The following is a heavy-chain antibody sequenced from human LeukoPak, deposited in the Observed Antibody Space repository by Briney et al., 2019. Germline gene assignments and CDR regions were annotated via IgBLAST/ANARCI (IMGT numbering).Heavy chain of an antibody. J-gene: IGHJ5*02. CDR1: GGSFSGYY. Sequence: SETLSLTCAVYGGSFSGYYWSWIRQPPGKGLEWIGYFYYTGNTYYNPSPKSRVTISLDTSKNQFSLKLTSVTAADTAVYYCARGLLSSDPKFDPWGQGILVTVSS. CDR2: FYYTGNT. D-gene: IGHD2/OR15-2a*01. CDR3: ARGLLSSDPKFDP. V-gene: IGHV4-59*12.